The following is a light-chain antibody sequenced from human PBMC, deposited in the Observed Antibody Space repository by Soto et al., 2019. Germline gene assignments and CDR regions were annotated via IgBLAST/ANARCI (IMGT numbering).Light chain of an antibody. Sequence: QSALTQNASVSGSPGQSITISCTGTSSDIGSFNYVSWYQQHPGKAPKLMIYEVSNRPSGVSNRFSASKSGNTASLTISGLQAEDAADYYCKSWTSSRTLVSGTGTKVTVL. J-gene: IGLJ1*01. CDR1: SSDIGSFNY. CDR2: EVS. CDR3: KSWTSSRTLV. V-gene: IGLV2-14*01.